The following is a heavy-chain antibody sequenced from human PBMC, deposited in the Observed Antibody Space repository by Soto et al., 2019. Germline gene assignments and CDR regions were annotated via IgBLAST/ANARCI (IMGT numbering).Heavy chain of an antibody. Sequence: VQLVQSGSEVKMPGSSVKVSGKTSGGTFSRHAINWVRQAPGQGLKGMGGIIPLFGTTNYAQKFKGRVTISADESTSTAYMELSSLTSEDAAVYYCARAAIHGSSWYFWFDPWGQGTLVTVSS. CDR1: GGTFSRHA. D-gene: IGHD6-13*01. CDR3: ARAAIHGSSWYFWFDP. V-gene: IGHV1-69*01. J-gene: IGHJ5*02. CDR2: IIPLFGTT.